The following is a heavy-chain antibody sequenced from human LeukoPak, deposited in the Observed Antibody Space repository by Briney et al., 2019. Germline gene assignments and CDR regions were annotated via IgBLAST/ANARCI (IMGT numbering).Heavy chain of an antibody. D-gene: IGHD3-16*01. Sequence: GGSLRLSCAASGSTFDGYAMHWVRQAPGKGLEWVSLISGDGGSTYYADSVKGRFTISRDNSKNSLYLQVNSLRTEDTALYYCAKDMFGDAYNYFDYWGQGTLVTVSS. CDR2: ISGDGGST. J-gene: IGHJ4*02. CDR3: AKDMFGDAYNYFDY. CDR1: GSTFDGYA. V-gene: IGHV3-43*02.